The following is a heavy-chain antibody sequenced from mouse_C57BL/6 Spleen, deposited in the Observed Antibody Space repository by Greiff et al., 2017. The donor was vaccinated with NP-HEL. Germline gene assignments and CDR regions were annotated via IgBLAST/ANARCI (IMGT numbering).Heavy chain of an antibody. CDR3: ARHKEAAWFAY. CDR2: FYPGSGSI. J-gene: IGHJ3*01. Sequence: VQLKESGAELVKPGASVKLSCKASGYTFTEYTIHWVKQRPGQGLEWIGWFYPGSGSIKYNEKFKGKATLTADKSSSTVYMEISRLTSEDSAVYVCARHKEAAWFAYWGQGTLVTVSA. CDR1: GYTFTEYT. V-gene: IGHV1-62-2*01.